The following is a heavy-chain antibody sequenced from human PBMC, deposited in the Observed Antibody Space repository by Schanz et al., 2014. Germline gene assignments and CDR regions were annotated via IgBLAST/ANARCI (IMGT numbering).Heavy chain of an antibody. CDR2: INYSGSA. Sequence: VQLQQWGAGRLRPAETLSLTCAVYGGSVSGYFWTWIRQSPRKGLEWIGEINYSGSAHYNPSLTSRLTISMDASKSQLALKMKTVSAADTAVYYCARGGRYCSGGGCHYRYNYYGMDVWGQGTTVTVSS. J-gene: IGHJ6*02. V-gene: IGHV4-34*01. CDR1: GGSVSGYF. D-gene: IGHD2-15*01. CDR3: ARGGRYCSGGGCHYRYNYYGMDV.